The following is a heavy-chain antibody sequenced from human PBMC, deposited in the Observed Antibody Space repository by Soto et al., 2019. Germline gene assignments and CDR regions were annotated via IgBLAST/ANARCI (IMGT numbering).Heavy chain of an antibody. D-gene: IGHD3-22*01. CDR1: GYSFTRYW. V-gene: IGHV5-51*01. Sequence: GESLKISCTGSGYSFTRYWIGWVRQMPGKGLEWMGIIYPGDSDTRYSPSFQGQVTISADKSISTAYLQWSSLKASDTAMYYCARPHNYYDSGDAFDIWGQGTMVTVSS. CDR3: ARPHNYYDSGDAFDI. J-gene: IGHJ3*02. CDR2: IYPGDSDT.